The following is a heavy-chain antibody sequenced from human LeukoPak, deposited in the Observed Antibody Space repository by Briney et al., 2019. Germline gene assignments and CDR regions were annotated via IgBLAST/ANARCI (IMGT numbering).Heavy chain of an antibody. Sequence: GGSLRLSCAASGFTVSSNFVTWVRQAPGRGLEWLSIIYSGGGTDYADSVKGRFTISRDNSKNTVYLQMNSLRAEDTAMYHCARKSLGIVAAGTFFGSWGQGTLVTVSS. CDR2: IYSGGGT. V-gene: IGHV3-53*01. CDR3: ARKSLGIVAAGTFFGS. J-gene: IGHJ5*02. CDR1: GFTVSSNF. D-gene: IGHD6-13*01.